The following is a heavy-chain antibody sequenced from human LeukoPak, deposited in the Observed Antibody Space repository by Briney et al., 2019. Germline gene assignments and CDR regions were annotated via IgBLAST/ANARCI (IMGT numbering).Heavy chain of an antibody. CDR1: GFTFSSYA. CDR3: AKVPLYSSGGFYFDY. V-gene: IGHV3-23*01. J-gene: IGHJ4*02. CDR2: ISGSGGTT. D-gene: IGHD6-19*01. Sequence: GGSLRLSCAASGFTFSSYAMSWVRQAPGKRLEWVSAISGSGGTTYHADSVKGRFTISRDNSKSTLYLQMNSLRAEDTAVYYCAKVPLYSSGGFYFDYWGQGTLVTVSS.